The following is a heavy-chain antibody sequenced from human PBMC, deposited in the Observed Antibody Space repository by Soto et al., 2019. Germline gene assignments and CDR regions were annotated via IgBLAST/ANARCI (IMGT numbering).Heavy chain of an antibody. CDR1: GASISGYY. CDR2: IYATGTT. J-gene: IGHJ5*02. V-gene: IGHV4-4*07. Sequence: SETLSLTCTVSGASISGYYWGWIRKSAGKGLEWIGRIYATGTTDYNPSLKSRVMMSVDTSKKQFSLKLRSVTAADTAVYYCVRDGTKTLRDWFDPWGQGISVTVSS. D-gene: IGHD1-1*01. CDR3: VRDGTKTLRDWFDP.